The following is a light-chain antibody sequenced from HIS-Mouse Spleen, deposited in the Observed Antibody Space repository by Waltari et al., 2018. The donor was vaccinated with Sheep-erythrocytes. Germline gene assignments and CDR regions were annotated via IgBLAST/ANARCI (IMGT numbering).Light chain of an antibody. J-gene: IGLJ1*01. CDR2: EDN. V-gene: IGLV6-57*02. CDR1: SGSIASNY. CDR3: CSYAGSYTYV. Sequence: NFMLTQPHSVSESPGKTVTISCTGSSGSIASNYVQWYQQRPGSAPTTVIYEDNQRPSGVPDRFSGSIDSSSNSASLTISGLQAEDEADYYCCSYAGSYTYVFGTGTKVTVL.